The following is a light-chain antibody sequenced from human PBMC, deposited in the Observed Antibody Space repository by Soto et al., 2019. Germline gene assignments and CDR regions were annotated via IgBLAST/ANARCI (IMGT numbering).Light chain of an antibody. CDR3: SSYTTSNTPLYV. V-gene: IGLV2-14*01. CDR2: AVS. Sequence: QSALTQPASVSGSPGQSITISCTGTSSDTAGYNYVSWYQQHPGKAPKLMIYAVSNRPSGVSNRFSGSQSGNTASLTISGLQAEDEANYYCSSYTTSNTPLYVFGTGTKLTVL. CDR1: SSDTAGYNY. J-gene: IGLJ1*01.